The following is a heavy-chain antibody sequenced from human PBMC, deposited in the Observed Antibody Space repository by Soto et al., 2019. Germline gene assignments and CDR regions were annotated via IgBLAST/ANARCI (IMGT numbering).Heavy chain of an antibody. V-gene: IGHV4-59*01. CDR3: AKVGRIAAAGTWFDP. Sequence: SETLSLTCAVSAGSISGSFWSWIRQSPGRELELIGYIYYSGSTYYNPSLKSRITISIDTSRNQFSLKMSSVTDADTAVYYCAKVGRIAAAGTWFDPWGQGTPVTVSS. CDR1: AGSISGSF. CDR2: IYYSGST. D-gene: IGHD6-13*01. J-gene: IGHJ5*02.